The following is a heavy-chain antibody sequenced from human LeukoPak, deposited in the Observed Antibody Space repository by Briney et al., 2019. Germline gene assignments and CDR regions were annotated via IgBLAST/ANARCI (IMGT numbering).Heavy chain of an antibody. D-gene: IGHD1-7*01. CDR2: IYYSGST. Sequence: SETLSLTCTVSGGSISSSCYYWGWIRQPPGKGLEWIGSIYYSGSTYYNPSLKSRVTISVDTSKNQFSLKLSSVTAADTAVYYCARDHAGITGTTDYYYYMDVWGKGTTVTVSS. V-gene: IGHV4-39*07. CDR3: ARDHAGITGTTDYYYYMDV. CDR1: GGSISSSCYY. J-gene: IGHJ6*03.